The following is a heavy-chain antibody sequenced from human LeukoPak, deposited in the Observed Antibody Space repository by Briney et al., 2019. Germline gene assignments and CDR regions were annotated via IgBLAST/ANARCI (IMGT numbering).Heavy chain of an antibody. D-gene: IGHD2-15*01. V-gene: IGHV1-18*01. CDR2: SSAYNGNT. CDR1: GYTFTSYG. J-gene: IGHJ6*02. CDR3: AREGWRDYYYYGVDV. Sequence: ASVKVSCKASGYTFTSYGISWVRQAPGQGLEWMGWSSAYNGNTNYAQKLQGRVTMTTDTSTSPAYMELRSLRSDDTAVYYCAREGWRDYYYYGVDVWGQGTTVTVSS.